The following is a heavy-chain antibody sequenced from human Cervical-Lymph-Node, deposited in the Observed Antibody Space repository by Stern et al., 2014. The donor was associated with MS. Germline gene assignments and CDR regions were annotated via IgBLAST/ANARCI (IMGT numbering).Heavy chain of an antibody. V-gene: IGHV3-33*01. D-gene: IGHD6-13*01. CDR1: GFSFSRYA. J-gene: IGHJ4*02. Sequence: VQLVESGGGVVQPGRSLRLSCAASGFSFSRYAMHWVRQAPGKGLEWVARIWYHGNNPSYADSVAGRFTISRDNFKNTLYLQMNSRRAEDTAVYYCASAYSSSHYYFDYWGQGTLVTVSS. CDR3: ASAYSSSHYYFDY. CDR2: IWYHGNNP.